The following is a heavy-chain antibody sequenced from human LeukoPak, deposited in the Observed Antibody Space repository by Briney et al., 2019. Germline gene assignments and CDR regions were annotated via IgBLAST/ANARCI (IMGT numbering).Heavy chain of an antibody. J-gene: IGHJ4*02. CDR1: GGSISNGGYY. D-gene: IGHD1-14*01. V-gene: IGHV4-31*03. CDR3: ARGGDRRGFDY. CDR2: IYDSRTT. Sequence: SQTLSLTCTVSGGSISNGGYYWSWIRQHPGKGLEWIGYIYDSRTTYYNPALQSRVTISVDTSDNQFSLKLRSLTAADTAVYYCARGGDRRGFDYWGQGTLVTVSS.